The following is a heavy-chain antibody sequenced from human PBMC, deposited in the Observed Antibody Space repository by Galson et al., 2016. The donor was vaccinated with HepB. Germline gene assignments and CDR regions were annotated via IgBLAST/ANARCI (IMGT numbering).Heavy chain of an antibody. Sequence: SLRLSCAASGFTLGESSMSWVRQAPGKGLEWVSTIRDGGGRTYYVDSVRGRFTTSRDSSRNTLFLQMNSLTSEDTALYFCATTPKDGGDGYNYGFDYWGLGTLVTVSS. CDR2: IRDGGGRT. CDR3: ATTPKDGGDGYNYGFDY. D-gene: IGHD5-24*01. CDR1: GFTLGESS. J-gene: IGHJ4*02. V-gene: IGHV3-23*01.